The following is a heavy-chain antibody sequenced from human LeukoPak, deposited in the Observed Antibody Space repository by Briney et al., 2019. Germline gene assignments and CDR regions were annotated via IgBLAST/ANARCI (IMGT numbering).Heavy chain of an antibody. CDR2: INPSGGST. Sequence: ASVKVSCKASGYTFTSNGISWVRQAPGQGLEWMGIINPSGGSTSYAQKFQGRVTMTRDTSTSTVYMELSSLRSEDTAVYYCARGSGRGRVYFDYWGQGTLVTVSS. V-gene: IGHV1-46*01. J-gene: IGHJ4*02. D-gene: IGHD6-19*01. CDR3: ARGSGRGRVYFDY. CDR1: GYTFTSNG.